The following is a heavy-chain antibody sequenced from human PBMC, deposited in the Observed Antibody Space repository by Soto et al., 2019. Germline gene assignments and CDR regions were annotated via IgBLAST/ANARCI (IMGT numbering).Heavy chain of an antibody. J-gene: IGHJ3*02. CDR2: ISGSGGST. Sequence: GGSLRLSCAASGFTFSSYAMSWVRQAPGKGLEWVSAISGSGGSTYYADSVKGRFTISRDNSKNTLYLQMNSLRAEDTGVYYCTTDGFTGIVGIWGQGTMVTVSS. V-gene: IGHV3-23*01. D-gene: IGHD3-22*01. CDR3: TTDGFTGIVGI. CDR1: GFTFSSYA.